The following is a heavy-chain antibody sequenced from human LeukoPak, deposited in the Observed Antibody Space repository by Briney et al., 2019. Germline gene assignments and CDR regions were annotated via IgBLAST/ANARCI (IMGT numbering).Heavy chain of an antibody. CDR1: GFTFSSYG. D-gene: IGHD3-22*01. Sequence: GGSLRLSCAAYGFTFSSYGMHWVRQASGKGLEWVAVIWYDGSNEYYADSVKGRFTISRDNSKNTLYLQMNSLRAEDTAVYYCTTGGWYDDSSGYYRVVYWGQGTLVTVS. J-gene: IGHJ4*02. CDR3: TTGGWYDDSSGYYRVVY. V-gene: IGHV3-33*01. CDR2: IWYDGSNE.